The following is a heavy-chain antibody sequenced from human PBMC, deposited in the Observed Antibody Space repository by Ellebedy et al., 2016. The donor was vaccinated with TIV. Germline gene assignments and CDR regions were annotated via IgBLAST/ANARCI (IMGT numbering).Heavy chain of an antibody. J-gene: IGHJ4*02. Sequence: GESLKISXAASGFTFSDYSMTWVRLAPGKGLEGIAYISSTSTPYYTDTVKGRFTISRDNAKNSLYLQVNSLRAEDTAVYYCAREVPGGLVDLDYWGQGTQVTVSS. D-gene: IGHD3-10*01. CDR2: ISSTSTP. CDR3: AREVPGGLVDLDY. V-gene: IGHV3-69-1*01. CDR1: GFTFSDYS.